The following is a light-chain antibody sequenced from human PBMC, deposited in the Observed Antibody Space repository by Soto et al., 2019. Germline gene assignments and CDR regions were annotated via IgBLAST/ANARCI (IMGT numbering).Light chain of an antibody. Sequence: QSALTPPASVSGSPGQSITISCTGTSSDVVSYNYVSWYQQHPGKAPKLMIYEVSNRPSGVSNRFSGSKSGNTASLTISGLQAEDEADYYCSSYTSSSSYVFGTGTKVTVL. CDR1: SSDVVSYNY. J-gene: IGLJ1*01. V-gene: IGLV2-14*01. CDR2: EVS. CDR3: SSYTSSSSYV.